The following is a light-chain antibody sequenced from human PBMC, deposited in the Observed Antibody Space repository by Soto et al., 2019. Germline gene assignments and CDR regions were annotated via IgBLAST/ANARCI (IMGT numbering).Light chain of an antibody. J-gene: IGLJ1*01. CDR2: GNN. CDR1: SSNIGAPYD. V-gene: IGLV1-40*01. Sequence: QSVLAQLPSVSGAPGQRVTISCTGSSSNIGAPYDVHWYQQLPGTAPKLLIYGNNNRPSGVPDRFSGSKSGTSASLAITGLQAEDEGDYYCQSYDNSLSGSRVFGTGTKVTVL. CDR3: QSYDNSLSGSRV.